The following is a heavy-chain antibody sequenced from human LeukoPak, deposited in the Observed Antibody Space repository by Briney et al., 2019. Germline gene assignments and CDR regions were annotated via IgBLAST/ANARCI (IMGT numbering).Heavy chain of an antibody. CDR1: GGSISSYY. D-gene: IGHD3-10*01. Sequence: SETLSLTCTVSGGSISSYYWSWIRQPPGKGLEWIGYIYYSGSTNYNPSFKSRVTISVDTSKNQFSLKLSSVTAADTAVYYCARHWATYYYGSGPREYYFDYWGQGTLVTVSS. CDR3: ARHWATYYYGSGPREYYFDY. V-gene: IGHV4-59*08. CDR2: IYYSGST. J-gene: IGHJ4*02.